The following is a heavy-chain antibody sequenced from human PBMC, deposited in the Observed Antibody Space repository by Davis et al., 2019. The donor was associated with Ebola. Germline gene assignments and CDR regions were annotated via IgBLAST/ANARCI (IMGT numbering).Heavy chain of an antibody. CDR2: IYYSGST. V-gene: IGHV4-59*01. CDR1: GGSISSYY. Sequence: MPGGSLRLSCTVSGGSISSYYWSWIRQPPGKGLEWIGYIYYSGSTNYNPSLKSRVTISVDTSKNQFSLKLSSVTAADTAVYYCARDRYTDFYYYYGMDVWGQGTTVTVSS. J-gene: IGHJ6*02. D-gene: IGHD1-1*01. CDR3: ARDRYTDFYYYYGMDV.